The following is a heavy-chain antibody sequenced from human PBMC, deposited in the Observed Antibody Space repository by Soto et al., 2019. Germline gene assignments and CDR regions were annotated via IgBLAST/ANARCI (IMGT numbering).Heavy chain of an antibody. V-gene: IGHV3-30*18. CDR3: AKDLGFYGSGLHPYPYYAMDV. CDR1: GFSFSNYG. J-gene: IGHJ6*02. CDR2: ISYDGFNK. Sequence: PGGSLRLSCAASGFSFSNYGMHWVRQAPGKGLEWVAIISYDGFNKYYADSLKGRFTISRDNSKNTLYLQMDSLRAEDTAVYYCAKDLGFYGSGLHPYPYYAMDVWGQGTTVAAPS. D-gene: IGHD3-10*01.